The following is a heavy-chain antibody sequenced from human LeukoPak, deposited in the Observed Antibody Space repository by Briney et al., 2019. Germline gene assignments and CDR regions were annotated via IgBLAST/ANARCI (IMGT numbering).Heavy chain of an antibody. CDR1: GYTFTGYY. J-gene: IGHJ4*02. D-gene: IGHD3-10*01. Sequence: ASVKVSCKASGYTFTGYYMHWVRQAPGQGLEWMGWINPNSGGTNYAQKFQGRVTMTRDTSISTAYMELSRLRSDDTAVYYCARTKYYYGSGPSDYWGQGTLVTVSS. V-gene: IGHV1-2*02. CDR3: ARTKYYYGSGPSDY. CDR2: INPNSGGT.